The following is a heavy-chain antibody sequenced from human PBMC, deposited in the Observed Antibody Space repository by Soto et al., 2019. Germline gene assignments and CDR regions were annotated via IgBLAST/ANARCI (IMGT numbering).Heavy chain of an antibody. CDR1: GGSFSGYY. CDR3: ARGPPARHPSDY. Sequence: QVQLQQWGAGLLKPSETLSLTCAVYGGSFSGYYWSWIRQPPGKGLEWIGEINHSGSTNYNPSLKSPVTISVDTSKNQFSPELSSVTAADTAVYFGARGPPARHPSDYWGQGTPVTVST. J-gene: IGHJ4*02. V-gene: IGHV4-34*01. CDR2: INHSGST.